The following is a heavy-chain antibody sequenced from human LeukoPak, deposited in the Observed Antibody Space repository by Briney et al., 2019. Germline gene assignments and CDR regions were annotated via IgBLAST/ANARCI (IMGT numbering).Heavy chain of an antibody. CDR2: IYYSGST. J-gene: IGHJ4*02. D-gene: IGHD3-22*01. V-gene: IGHV4-59*01. Sequence: PSETLSLTCTVSGDSITNYYWSWIRQPPGKGLEWIGHIYYSGSTNFNPSLKSRVTLSVDTSKNQFSLKLTSVTAADTAVYYCARATYHYDSSGPALENWGQGTLVTVPS. CDR3: ARATYHYDSSGPALEN. CDR1: GDSITNYY.